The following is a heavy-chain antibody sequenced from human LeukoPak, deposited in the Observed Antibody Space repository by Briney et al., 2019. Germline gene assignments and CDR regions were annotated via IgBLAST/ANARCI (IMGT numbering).Heavy chain of an antibody. J-gene: IGHJ4*02. V-gene: IGHV1-2*02. CDR3: ASDYCSSTSCQYYFDY. CDR2: INPNSGGT. D-gene: IGHD2-2*01. Sequence: ASVKLSCKASGYTFTSYYMRWVRHPPGQGLEWKGWINPNSGGTNYAQKSQGRVTMTRDTSISTAYMELSRLRSDDTAVYYCASDYCSSTSCQYYFDYWGQGTLVTVSS. CDR1: GYTFTSYY.